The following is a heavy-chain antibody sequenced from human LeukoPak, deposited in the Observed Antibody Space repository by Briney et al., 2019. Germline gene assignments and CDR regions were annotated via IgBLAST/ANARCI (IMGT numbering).Heavy chain of an antibody. CDR3: ARDFSVVVPAAPPDY. D-gene: IGHD2-2*01. J-gene: IGHJ4*02. Sequence: ASVKVSCKASGYTFTSYGISWVRQAPGQGLEWMGWISAYNGNTNYAQKLQGRVTMTTDTSTSTAYMELRSLRSDDTAVYYCARDFSVVVPAAPPDYWGQGTPVTVSS. CDR1: GYTFTSYG. CDR2: ISAYNGNT. V-gene: IGHV1-18*04.